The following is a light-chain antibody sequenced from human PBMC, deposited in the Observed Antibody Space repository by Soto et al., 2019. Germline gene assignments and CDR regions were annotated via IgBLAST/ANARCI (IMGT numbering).Light chain of an antibody. CDR1: QSINRR. CDR3: QKYNSYSWK. J-gene: IGKJ1*01. V-gene: IGKV1-5*01. CDR2: DVS. Sequence: DIQMTQSPSTLPASVVYRVIITFLASQSINRRLAWYQQKPGKAPRLLIYDVSTLESGVPSRFGGSGSGTEFTLTISGVQPEDFATYYCQKYNSYSWKFGQGTKGDIK.